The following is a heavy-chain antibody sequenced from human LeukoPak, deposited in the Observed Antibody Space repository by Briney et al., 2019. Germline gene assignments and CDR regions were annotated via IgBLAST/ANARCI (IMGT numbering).Heavy chain of an antibody. V-gene: IGHV3-7*01. D-gene: IGHD3-22*01. CDR2: IKQDGSEK. J-gene: IGHJ6*02. CDR3: AREVRRITMIVVVGRAMDV. Sequence: PGGSLRLSCAASGFTFSSYWMSWVRQAPGKGLEWVANIKQDGSEKYYVDSVKGRFTISRDNAKNSLYLQMNSLRAEDTAVYYCAREVRRITMIVVVGRAMDVWGQGTTVTVSS. CDR1: GFTFSSYW.